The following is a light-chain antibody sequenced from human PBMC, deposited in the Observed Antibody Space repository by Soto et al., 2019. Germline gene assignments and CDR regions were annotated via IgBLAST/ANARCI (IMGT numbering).Light chain of an antibody. CDR1: QSVSSN. J-gene: IGKJ2*01. CDR2: GAS. V-gene: IGKV3-15*01. Sequence: EIVLTQSPATLSLSPGDRATLSCRASQSVSSNFSWYHQKPCHTPSRLLYGASTPATGVPPRFSGSRSGTEFALTLISLQSEDFAVYYCQQYYNWSSYTFGQGTKLDFK. CDR3: QQYYNWSSYT.